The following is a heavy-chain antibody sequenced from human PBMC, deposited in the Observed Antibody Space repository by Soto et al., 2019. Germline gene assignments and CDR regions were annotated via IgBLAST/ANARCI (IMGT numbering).Heavy chain of an antibody. V-gene: IGHV1-69*06. Sequence: ASVKVSCKASGGTFSSYAISWVRQAPGQGLEWMGGIIPIFGTANYAQKFQGRVTITADKSTSTAYMELSSLRSEDTAVYYCARANDSSGYYYPVSWFDPWGQGTLVTVSS. CDR3: ARANDSSGYYYPVSWFDP. D-gene: IGHD3-22*01. CDR2: IIPIFGTA. J-gene: IGHJ5*02. CDR1: GGTFSSYA.